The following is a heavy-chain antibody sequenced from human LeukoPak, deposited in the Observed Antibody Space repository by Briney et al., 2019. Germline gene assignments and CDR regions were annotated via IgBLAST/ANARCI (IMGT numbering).Heavy chain of an antibody. J-gene: IGHJ5*02. D-gene: IGHD3-3*01. V-gene: IGHV3-74*01. CDR2: INTVGSNT. CDR1: GFTFSRYW. CDR3: AKPAYYDFWSGYPNNWFDP. Sequence: GGSLRLSCAASGFTFSRYWMHWVRQAPGKGLVWVSRINTVGSNTTYADSVKGRFTISRDNSKNTLYLQMNSLRAEDTAVYYCAKPAYYDFWSGYPNNWFDPWGQGTLVTVSS.